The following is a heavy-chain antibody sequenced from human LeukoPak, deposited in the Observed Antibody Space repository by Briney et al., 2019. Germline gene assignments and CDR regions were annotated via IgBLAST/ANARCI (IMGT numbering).Heavy chain of an antibody. CDR1: GFTFSSYS. CDR2: ISSSSSYI. V-gene: IGHV3-21*01. CDR3: AREVRDGYKPFDY. D-gene: IGHD5-24*01. J-gene: IGHJ4*02. Sequence: GGSLRLSCAASGFTFSSYSMNWVRQAPGKGLEWVSSISSSSSYIYYADSVKGRFTISRDNAKNSLYLQMNSLRAEDTAVYYCAREVRDGYKPFDYWGQGTLVTVSS.